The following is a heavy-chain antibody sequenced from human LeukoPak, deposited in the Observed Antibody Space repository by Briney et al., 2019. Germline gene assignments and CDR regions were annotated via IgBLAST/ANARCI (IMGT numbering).Heavy chain of an antibody. V-gene: IGHV4-59*01. CDR1: GGSISSYY. Sequence: KSSETLSLTCTVSGGSISSYYWTWIRQPPGKGLEWIGYISYSGSTNYNPSLKSRVTISVDTSKNQFSLKLSSVTAADTAVYYCARWGRFQLRNDDGFDIWGQGTMVAVSS. CDR2: ISYSGST. D-gene: IGHD2-2*01. CDR3: ARWGRFQLRNDDGFDI. J-gene: IGHJ3*02.